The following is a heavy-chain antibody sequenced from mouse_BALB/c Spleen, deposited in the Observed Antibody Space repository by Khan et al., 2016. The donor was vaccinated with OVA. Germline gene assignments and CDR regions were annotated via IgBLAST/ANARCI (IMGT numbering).Heavy chain of an antibody. CDR3: TRSGYGSFAY. V-gene: IGHV1S81*02. CDR2: INPSSGGT. Sequence: VQLQQSGAELVKPGASVRLSCKASGYTFTSYYLYWVKQRPGQGLEWIEDINPSSGGTNFNEKFKSKATLTVDKSSSTAYIQLNSLTSEDSAVYYGTRSGYGSFAYWGQGTLVTVSA. D-gene: IGHD2-2*01. J-gene: IGHJ3*01. CDR1: GYTFTSYY.